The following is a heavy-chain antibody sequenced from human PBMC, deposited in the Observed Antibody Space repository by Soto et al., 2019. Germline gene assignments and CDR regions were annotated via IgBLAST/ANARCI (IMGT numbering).Heavy chain of an antibody. CDR2: ISSGAAYI. Sequence: EVQVVESGGGLVKPGGSLTLSCNFTFSMYSMNWVRHAPGKGLEWVAYISSGAAYIKYAGSVQGRFTISRDNAKNTVSLQMSSLRVEDTAVYFCTRDEGGSDDSGFHPWGQGTQVTVSA. CDR3: TRDEGGSDDSGFHP. J-gene: IGHJ5*02. D-gene: IGHD4-4*01. CDR1: TFSMYS. V-gene: IGHV3-21*06.